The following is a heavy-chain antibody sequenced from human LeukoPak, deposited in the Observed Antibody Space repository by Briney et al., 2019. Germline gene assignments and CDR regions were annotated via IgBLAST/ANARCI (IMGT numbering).Heavy chain of an antibody. CDR1: GGSISSGGYS. CDR2: IYHSGST. CDR3: ARGMAYFDY. J-gene: IGHJ4*02. D-gene: IGHD5-24*01. V-gene: IGHV4-30-2*01. Sequence: SETLSLTCAVSGGSISSGGYSWSWIRQPPGKGLEWIGYIYHSGSTYYNPSLKSRVTISVDRPKNQFSLKLSSVTAADTAVYYCARGMAYFDYWGQGTLVTVSS.